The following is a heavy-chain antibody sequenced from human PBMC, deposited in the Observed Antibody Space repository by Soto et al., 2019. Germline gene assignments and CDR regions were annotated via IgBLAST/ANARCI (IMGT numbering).Heavy chain of an antibody. CDR3: AHLTILLLNV. Sequence: QITLKESGPTLVKPTQSLTLTCTFSGFSLNTGGVGVGWVRQPPGKALEWLALIYWDDDKRYSPSLKSRLTITKDTSKSQVVLTMTNMDPVDTATYYCAHLTILLLNVWGQGTTVTVSS. CDR2: IYWDDDK. V-gene: IGHV2-5*02. CDR1: GFSLNTGGVG. D-gene: IGHD3-10*01. J-gene: IGHJ6*02.